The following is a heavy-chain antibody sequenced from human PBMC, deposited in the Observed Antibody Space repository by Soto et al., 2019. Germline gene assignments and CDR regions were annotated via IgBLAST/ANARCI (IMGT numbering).Heavy chain of an antibody. V-gene: IGHV3-9*01. CDR3: ARTAGVRDAFDI. CDR2: ISWNSGSI. CDR1: GFTFDDYA. J-gene: IGHJ3*02. D-gene: IGHD3-10*02. Sequence: EVQLVESGGGLVQPGRSLRLSCAASGFTFDDYAMHWVRQAPGKGLEWVSGISWNSGSIGYADSVKGRFTISRDNAKNSLYLQMNSLRAEDTALYYCARTAGVRDAFDIWGQGTMVTVSS.